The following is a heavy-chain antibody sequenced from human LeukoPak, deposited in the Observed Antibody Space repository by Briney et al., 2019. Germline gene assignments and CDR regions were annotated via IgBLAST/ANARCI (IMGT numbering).Heavy chain of an antibody. D-gene: IGHD2-2*01. CDR3: AREFSRTGTTPEYQLLPDPFVAFDI. V-gene: IGHV4-61*02. Sequence: PSETLSLTCTVSGDSISSGSYYWSWIRQPAGKGLEWIGRIYTSGSTNYNPSLKSRVTMSVDTSKNQFSLKLSSVTAADTAVYYCAREFSRTGTTPEYQLLPDPFVAFDIWGQGTMVTVSS. CDR2: IYTSGST. J-gene: IGHJ3*02. CDR1: GDSISSGSYY.